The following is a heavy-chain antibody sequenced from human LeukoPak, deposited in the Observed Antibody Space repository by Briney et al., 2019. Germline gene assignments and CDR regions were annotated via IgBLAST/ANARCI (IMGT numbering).Heavy chain of an antibody. CDR1: GYSFTSYW. Sequence: GESLRISCKGSGYSFTSYWIGWVRQMPGKGLEWMGIIYPGDSDTRYSPSFQGQVTISADKSISTAYLQWSSLKASDTAMYYCARHRSYCSGGSCRLHYFDYWGQGTLVTVSS. J-gene: IGHJ4*02. CDR3: ARHRSYCSGGSCRLHYFDY. V-gene: IGHV5-51*01. CDR2: IYPGDSDT. D-gene: IGHD2-15*01.